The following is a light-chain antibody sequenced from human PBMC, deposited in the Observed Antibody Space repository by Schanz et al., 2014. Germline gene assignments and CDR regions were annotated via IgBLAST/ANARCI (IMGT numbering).Light chain of an antibody. J-gene: IGKJ3*01. Sequence: EIVLTQSPGTLSLSPGERATLSCRASQSVSSSYLAWYQQKPGQAPRLLIYGASSRATGIPDRFSGSGSGTEFTLTISSLQPEDFATYYCQQYYSYPPTFGPGTKVDIK. V-gene: IGKV3-20*01. CDR2: GAS. CDR1: QSVSSSY. CDR3: QQYYSYPPT.